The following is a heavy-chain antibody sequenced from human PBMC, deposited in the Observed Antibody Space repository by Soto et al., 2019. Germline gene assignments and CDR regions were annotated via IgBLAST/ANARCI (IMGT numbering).Heavy chain of an antibody. D-gene: IGHD3-22*01. CDR1: GYTFTSYD. V-gene: IGHV1-8*01. Sequence: GASVKVSCKASGYTFTSYDINWVRQATGQGLEWMGWMNPNSGNTGYAQKFQGRVTMTRNTSISTAYMELSSLRSEDTAVYYCARDAYYYDSSGYYPPDDYYYYYGMDVWGQGTTVTVSS. CDR3: ARDAYYYDSSGYYPPDDYYYYYGMDV. CDR2: MNPNSGNT. J-gene: IGHJ6*02.